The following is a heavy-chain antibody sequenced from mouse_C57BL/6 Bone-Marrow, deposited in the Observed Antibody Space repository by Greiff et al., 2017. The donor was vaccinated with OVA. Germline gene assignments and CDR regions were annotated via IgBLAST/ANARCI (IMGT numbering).Heavy chain of an antibody. D-gene: IGHD2-5*01. V-gene: IGHV1-15*01. J-gene: IGHJ4*01. CDR3: TRGYSNYYAMDY. CDR2: IDPEPGGT. CDR1: GYTFTDYE. Sequence: VQLQQSGAELVRPGASVTLSCKASGYTFTDYEMHWVKQTPVHGLEWIGAIDPEPGGTAYNQKFKGKAILTADKSSSTDYMGLRSLTSEGSAVYYCTRGYSNYYAMDYWGQGTSVTVSS.